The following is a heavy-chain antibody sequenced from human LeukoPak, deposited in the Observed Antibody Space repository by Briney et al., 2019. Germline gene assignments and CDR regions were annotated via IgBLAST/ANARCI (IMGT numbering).Heavy chain of an antibody. CDR2: ISYDGSNK. CDR1: GFTFSSYA. CDR3: ARAWVAGTLDAFDI. J-gene: IGHJ3*02. V-gene: IGHV3-30-3*01. Sequence: GRSLRLSCAASGFTFSSYAMHWVRQAPGKGLEWVAVISYDGSNKYYADSVEGRFTISRDNSKNTLYLQMNSLRAEDTAVYYCARAWVAGTLDAFDIWGQGTMVTVSS. D-gene: IGHD6-19*01.